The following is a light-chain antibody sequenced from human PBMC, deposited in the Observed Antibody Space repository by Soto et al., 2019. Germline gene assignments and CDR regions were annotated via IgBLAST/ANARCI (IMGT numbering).Light chain of an antibody. CDR3: ASYTASTTHYV. CDR2: EVS. Sequence: QSVLTQPASVSGSPGQSITISCTGTSSDVGGYKYVSWYQQLPGKAPKLIIYEVSYRPSGVSNRFSGSKSGNTASLTISGLQADDEATYYCASYTASTTHYVFGPGTKVTVL. J-gene: IGLJ1*01. V-gene: IGLV2-14*01. CDR1: SSDVGGYKY.